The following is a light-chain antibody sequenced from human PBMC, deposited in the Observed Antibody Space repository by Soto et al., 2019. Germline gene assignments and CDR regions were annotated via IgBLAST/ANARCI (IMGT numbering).Light chain of an antibody. CDR1: QIISRN. Sequence: DIQMTQSPSSLSASVGDRVIITCRASQIISRNLNWYQQKSGKAPKLLIYAASNLQGGVPSRFSGSRSGTAFTLTISTLQPEDCATYYCQQSYAIPLTFGGGTKVDIK. CDR2: AAS. CDR3: QQSYAIPLT. J-gene: IGKJ4*01. V-gene: IGKV1-39*01.